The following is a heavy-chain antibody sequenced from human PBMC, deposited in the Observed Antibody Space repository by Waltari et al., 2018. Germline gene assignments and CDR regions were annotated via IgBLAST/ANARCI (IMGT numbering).Heavy chain of an antibody. CDR2: FIPSLGIA. V-gene: IGHV1-69*08. Sequence: QVQLVQSGAEVKKPGSSVKVSCKAYGGTFSSYTISWVRQAPGQGLEWMGRFIPSLGIANSAQKFQGRVTITADNSTSTAYMELSSLRSEDTAVYYCAGEGSTAMAPSPFDYWGQGTLVTVSS. CDR1: GGTFSSYT. D-gene: IGHD5-18*01. CDR3: AGEGSTAMAPSPFDY. J-gene: IGHJ4*02.